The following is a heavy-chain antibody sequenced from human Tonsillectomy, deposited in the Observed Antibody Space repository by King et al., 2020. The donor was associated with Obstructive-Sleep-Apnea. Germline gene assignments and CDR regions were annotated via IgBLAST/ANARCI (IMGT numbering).Heavy chain of an antibody. D-gene: IGHD6-6*01. J-gene: IGHJ4*02. Sequence: VRLVESGGGLVKPGGSLRLSCVSSGFSFSGYSMNWVRQAPGEGLEWVSSITASSSHIYYADSVQGRFTISRDNSRNTLFLHMDSLRAEDTAIYYCARDALAHRIILDSWGQGTLVTVSS. V-gene: IGHV3-21*01. CDR2: ITASSSHI. CDR3: ARDALAHRIILDS. CDR1: GFSFSGYS.